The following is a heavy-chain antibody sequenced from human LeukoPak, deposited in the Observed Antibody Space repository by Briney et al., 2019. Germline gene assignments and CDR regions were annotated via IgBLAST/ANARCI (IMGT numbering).Heavy chain of an antibody. CDR2: IWYDGSNK. J-gene: IGHJ4*02. D-gene: IGHD3-22*01. CDR1: GFTFSSYG. V-gene: IGHV3-33*06. CDR3: AKDVYCYDSSGYFDY. Sequence: PGRSLRLSCAASGFTFSSYGMHWVRQAPGKGLEWVAVIWYDGSNKYYADSVKGRFTISRDNSKNTLYLQMNSLRAEDAAVYYCAKDVYCYDSSGYFDYWGQGTLVTVSS.